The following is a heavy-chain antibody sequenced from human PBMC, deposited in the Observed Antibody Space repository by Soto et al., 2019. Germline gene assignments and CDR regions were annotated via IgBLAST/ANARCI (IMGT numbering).Heavy chain of an antibody. D-gene: IGHD3-3*01. J-gene: IGHJ4*02. CDR2: IYPGDSDT. V-gene: IGHV5-51*01. CDR1: GYTFTNYW. CDR3: ARGGVSTRTFDY. Sequence: GESLKISCKGSGYTFTNYWIGWVRQMPGKGLEWMGIIYPGDSDTKYNPSFQGQVTISADKSITTTYLRWTSLKASDTAMYYCARGGVSTRTFDYWGQGTPVTVSS.